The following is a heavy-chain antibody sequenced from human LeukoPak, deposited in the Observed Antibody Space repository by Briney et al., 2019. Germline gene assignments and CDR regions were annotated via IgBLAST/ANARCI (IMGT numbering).Heavy chain of an antibody. D-gene: IGHD3-22*01. J-gene: IGHJ4*02. V-gene: IGHV1-18*01. Sequence: ASVKVSCKASGYTFTSYGISWVRQAPGQGLEWMGWISAYNGNTNYAQKFQGRVTITADESTSTAYMELSSLRSEDTAVYYCARGASSGSNLNFDYWGQGTLVTVSS. CDR3: ARGASSGSNLNFDY. CDR2: ISAYNGNT. CDR1: GYTFTSYG.